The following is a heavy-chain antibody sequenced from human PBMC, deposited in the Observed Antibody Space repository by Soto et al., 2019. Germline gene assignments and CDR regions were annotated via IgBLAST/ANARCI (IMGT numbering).Heavy chain of an antibody. V-gene: IGHV3-21*01. Sequence: GGSLRLSFAASGFTFSSYSMNWVRQAPGKGLEWVSSISSSSSYIYYADSVKGRFTISRDNAKNSLYLQMNSLRAEDTAVYYCARVNGGYYSTDFPSPFDYWGQGTLVTVSS. CDR3: ARVNGGYYSTDFPSPFDY. CDR2: ISSSSSYI. J-gene: IGHJ4*02. D-gene: IGHD3-22*01. CDR1: GFTFSSYS.